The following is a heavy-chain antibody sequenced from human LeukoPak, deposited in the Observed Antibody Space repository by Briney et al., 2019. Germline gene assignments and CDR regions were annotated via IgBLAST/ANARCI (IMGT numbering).Heavy chain of an antibody. D-gene: IGHD3-10*01. J-gene: IGHJ4*02. CDR2: ISGSGGSA. V-gene: IGHV3-23*01. Sequence: GGSLRLSCAASGFTFSSYAMSWVRQAPGKGLEWVSAISGSGGSAYYADSVKGRFTISRDNSKNTLYLQMNSLRAEDTAVYYCAKPLYGSGSYYNYWGQGTLVTVSS. CDR1: GFTFSSYA. CDR3: AKPLYGSGSYYNY.